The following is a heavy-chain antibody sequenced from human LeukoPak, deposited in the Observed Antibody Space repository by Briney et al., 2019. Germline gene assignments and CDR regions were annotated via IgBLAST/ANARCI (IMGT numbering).Heavy chain of an antibody. CDR2: IYPNSGGT. V-gene: IGHV1-2*02. Sequence: GASVKVSYTASGYTFTCYYMHWVRQAPGQGLEGMGWIYPNSGGTGYAQNFQGRVTMTWDTSITTAYMELNRLTSDDTAVYYCAREFPRTSGFDYWGQGSLVTASS. CDR1: GYTFTCYY. J-gene: IGHJ4*02. CDR3: AREFPRTSGFDY. D-gene: IGHD1-26*01.